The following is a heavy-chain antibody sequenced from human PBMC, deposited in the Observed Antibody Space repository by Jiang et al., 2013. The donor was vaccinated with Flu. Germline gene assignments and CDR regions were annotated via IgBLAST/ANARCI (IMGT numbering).Heavy chain of an antibody. CDR2: INPNSGGT. CDR3: AREPLYYDFWSGYSSNGMDV. J-gene: IGHJ6*02. Sequence: SGAEVKKPGASVKVSCKASGYTFTGYYMHWVRQAPGQGLEWMGWINPNSGGTNYAQKFQGWVTMTRDTSISTAYMELSRLRSDDTAVYYCAREPLYYDFWSGYSSNGMDVWGQGTTVTVSS. D-gene: IGHD3-3*01. CDR1: GYTFTGYY. V-gene: IGHV1-2*04.